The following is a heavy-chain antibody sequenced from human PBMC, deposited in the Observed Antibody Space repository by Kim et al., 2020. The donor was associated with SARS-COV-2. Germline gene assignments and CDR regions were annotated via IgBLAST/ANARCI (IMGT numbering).Heavy chain of an antibody. D-gene: IGHD1-1*01. CDR3: ARNGPGTYDY. V-gene: IGHV3-48*02. Sequence: ADSVKGRFTISRENGKSSMYMQMDSLKDEDTAVYFCARNGPGTYDYWGQGIQVTVSS. J-gene: IGHJ4*02.